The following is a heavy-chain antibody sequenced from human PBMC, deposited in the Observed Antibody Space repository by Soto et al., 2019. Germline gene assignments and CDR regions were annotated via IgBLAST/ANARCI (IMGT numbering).Heavy chain of an antibody. D-gene: IGHD5-12*01. CDR2: IYYSGST. V-gene: IGHV4-59*01. Sequence: QVQLQESGPGLVKPSETLSLTCTVSGGSINSNYWSWIRQSPGKGLEWIGYIYYSGSTKYNPSLKSRVTIAVDTSKNEFSLGLSSVTAADTAVYYCARGGYGRQRGAVDIWGQGTKVAVS. CDR3: ARGGYGRQRGAVDI. J-gene: IGHJ3*02. CDR1: GGSINSNY.